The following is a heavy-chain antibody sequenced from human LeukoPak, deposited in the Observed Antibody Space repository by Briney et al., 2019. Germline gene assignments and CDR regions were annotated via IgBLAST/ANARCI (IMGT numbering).Heavy chain of an antibody. CDR2: IYYSGST. J-gene: IGHJ6*02. D-gene: IGHD3-22*01. CDR1: GGSISSGGYY. V-gene: IGHV4-31*03. Sequence: PSETLSLTCTVSGGSISSGGYYWSWIRQHPGKGLEWIGYIYYSGSTYYNPSLKSRVTISVDTSMNQFSLKLSSVTATDTAVYYCARLVWYESHYFYYGMDVWGQGTTVTVSS. CDR3: ARLVWYESHYFYYGMDV.